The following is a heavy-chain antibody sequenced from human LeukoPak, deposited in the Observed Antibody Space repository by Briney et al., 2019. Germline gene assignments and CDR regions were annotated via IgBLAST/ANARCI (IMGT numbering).Heavy chain of an antibody. CDR2: ISYDGSNK. CDR1: GFTFSSYA. J-gene: IGHJ4*02. CDR3: ARDRVAVAGVWEECFDY. D-gene: IGHD6-19*01. V-gene: IGHV3-30-3*01. Sequence: PGGSLRLSCAASGFTFSSYAMHWVRQAPGKGLEWVAVISYDGSNKYYADSVKGRFTISRDNSKNTLYLQMNSLRAEDTAVYYCARDRVAVAGVWEECFDYWGQGTLVTVSS.